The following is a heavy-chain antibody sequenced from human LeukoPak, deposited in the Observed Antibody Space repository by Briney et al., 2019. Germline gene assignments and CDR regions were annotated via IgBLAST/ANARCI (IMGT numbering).Heavy chain of an antibody. CDR2: MNPNSGNT. J-gene: IGHJ4*02. CDR3: ARVYMVRGVMSIDY. D-gene: IGHD3-10*01. CDR1: GYTFTSYD. V-gene: IGHV1-8*03. Sequence: EASVKVSCKASGYTFTSYDINWVRQATGQGLEWMGWMNPNSGNTGYAQKFQGRVTITRNTSISTAYMELSSLRSEDTAVYYCARVYMVRGVMSIDYWGQGTLVTVSS.